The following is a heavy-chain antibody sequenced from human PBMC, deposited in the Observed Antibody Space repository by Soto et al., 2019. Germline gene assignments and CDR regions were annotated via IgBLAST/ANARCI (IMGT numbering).Heavy chain of an antibody. D-gene: IGHD2-2*01. J-gene: IGHJ6*03. Sequence: SETLSLTCTVSGGSISSSSYYWGWIRQPPGKGMEWIGSIYYSGSTYYNPSLKSRVTISVDTSKNHFSLKLSSVTAADTAVYYCARGLGVPAAIPYYYYMDVWGKGTTVTVSS. CDR2: IYYSGST. CDR3: ARGLGVPAAIPYYYYMDV. V-gene: IGHV4-39*02. CDR1: GGSISSSSYY.